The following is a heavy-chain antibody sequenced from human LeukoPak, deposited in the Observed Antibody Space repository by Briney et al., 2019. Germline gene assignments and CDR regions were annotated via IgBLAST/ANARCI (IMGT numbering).Heavy chain of an antibody. CDR3: ARWVYDYAWGSYRHFDY. J-gene: IGHJ4*02. CDR2: IIPIFGTA. D-gene: IGHD3-16*02. CDR1: GGTFSSYA. Sequence: SVKVSCKASGGTFSSYAISWVRQAPGQGLEWMGGIIPIFGTANYAQKFQGRVTITADESTSTAYMELSSLRSEDTAVYYCARWVYDYAWGSYRHFDYWGQGTLVTVSS. V-gene: IGHV1-69*01.